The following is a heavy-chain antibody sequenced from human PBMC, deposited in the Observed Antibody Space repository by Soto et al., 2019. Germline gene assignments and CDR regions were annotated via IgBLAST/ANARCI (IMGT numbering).Heavy chain of an antibody. CDR3: ARVGSLFQLGPHFDY. Sequence: QVQLVESGGGVVQPGRSLRLSCAASGFTFSSYAMHWVRQAPGKGLEWVAVISYDGSNKYYADSVKGRFTISRDNSXNTLYLQMNSLRAEDTAVYYCARVGSLFQLGPHFDYWGQGTLVTVSS. J-gene: IGHJ4*02. CDR2: ISYDGSNK. V-gene: IGHV3-30-3*01. CDR1: GFTFSSYA. D-gene: IGHD1-26*01.